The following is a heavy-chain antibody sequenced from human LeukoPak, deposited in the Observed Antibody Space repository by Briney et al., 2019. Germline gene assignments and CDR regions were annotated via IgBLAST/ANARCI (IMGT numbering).Heavy chain of an antibody. CDR2: IIPIFGTA. CDR3: AREGKNYYDSSGGYYFDY. CDR1: GGTFGSYA. Sequence: ASVKVSRKASGGTFGSYAISWVRQAPGQGLEWMGRIIPIFGTANYAQKFQGRVTITTDESTSTAYMELSSLRSEDTAVYYCAREGKNYYDSSGGYYFDYWGQGTLVTVSS. J-gene: IGHJ4*02. V-gene: IGHV1-69*05. D-gene: IGHD3-22*01.